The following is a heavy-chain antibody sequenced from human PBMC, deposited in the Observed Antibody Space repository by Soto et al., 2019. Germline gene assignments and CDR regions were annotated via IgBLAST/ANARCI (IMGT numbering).Heavy chain of an antibody. CDR1: GFTFSSYA. D-gene: IGHD2-2*01. V-gene: IGHV3-23*01. J-gene: IGHJ6*02. Sequence: EVQLLESGGGLVQPGGSLRLSCAASGFTFSSYAMKWVRQAPGKGLEWVSLIGESGTPTYYAASVKGRFTIFRDNSGNKLCLEMYSLGAEDTAVYYCARYIPGVRYYGMDVWGQGTTVNVSS. CDR2: IGESGTPT. CDR3: ARYIPGVRYYGMDV.